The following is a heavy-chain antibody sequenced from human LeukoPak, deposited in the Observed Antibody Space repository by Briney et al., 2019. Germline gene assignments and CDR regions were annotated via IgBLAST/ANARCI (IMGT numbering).Heavy chain of an antibody. Sequence: SETLSLTCTVSGGSISSSSYYWGWIRQPPGKGLEWIGSIYYSGSTYYNPSLKSRVTISVDTSKNQFSLKLSSVTAADTAVYYCAREPTYYYGSGSPGAFDIWGQGTMVTVSS. CDR3: AREPTYYYGSGSPGAFDI. CDR2: IYYSGST. J-gene: IGHJ3*02. V-gene: IGHV4-39*07. D-gene: IGHD3-10*01. CDR1: GGSISSSSYY.